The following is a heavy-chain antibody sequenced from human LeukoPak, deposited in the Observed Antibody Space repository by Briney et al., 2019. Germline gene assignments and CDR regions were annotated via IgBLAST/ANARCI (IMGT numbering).Heavy chain of an antibody. Sequence: GGSLRLSCAASGFTFNSYGIHWVRQAPGKGLEWVAFIWYNGSNKYYADSVKGRFTISRDNSKNTLYLQMNSLRAEDTAVYYCARARTTRGFDYWGQGTLVTVSS. D-gene: IGHD4-17*01. CDR3: ARARTTRGFDY. CDR2: IWYNGSNK. J-gene: IGHJ4*02. V-gene: IGHV3-33*01. CDR1: GFTFNSYG.